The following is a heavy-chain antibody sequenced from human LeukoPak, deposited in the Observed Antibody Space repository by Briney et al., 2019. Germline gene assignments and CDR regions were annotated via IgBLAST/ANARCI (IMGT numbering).Heavy chain of an antibody. V-gene: IGHV1-2*06. CDR2: INPNSGGT. CDR1: GYTFTGYY. CDR3: ARAQQVVGGGDH. Sequence: GASVKVSCKASGYTFTGYYIHWVRQAPGQGLEWMGRINPNSGGTNYAQKFQGRVTMTRDTSISTVYMELNRLRSDDSAVYYCARAQQVVGGGDHWGQGTLVTVSS. D-gene: IGHD2-15*01. J-gene: IGHJ4*02.